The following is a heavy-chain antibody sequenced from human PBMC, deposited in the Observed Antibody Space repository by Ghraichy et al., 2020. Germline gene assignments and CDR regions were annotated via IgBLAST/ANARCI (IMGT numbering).Heavy chain of an antibody. J-gene: IGHJ4*02. Sequence: SQTRSLTCTVSGGSISSYYWSWIRQPPGKGLEWIGYIYSSGSTNYNPSLKSRVTISVDTSKIQFSLKLSSVTAADTAVYYCARHGLLHYFDYWGQGTLVTVSS. CDR3: ARHGLLHYFDY. V-gene: IGHV4-59*08. D-gene: IGHD1-26*01. CDR1: GGSISSYY. CDR2: IYSSGST.